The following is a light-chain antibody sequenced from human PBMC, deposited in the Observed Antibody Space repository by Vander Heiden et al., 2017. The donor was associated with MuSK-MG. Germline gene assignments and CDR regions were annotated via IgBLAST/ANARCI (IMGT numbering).Light chain of an antibody. CDR3: QQYNSYSWT. J-gene: IGKJ1*01. V-gene: IGKV1-5*03. Sequence: DIQMTQSPSTLSASVGDRVTITCRPSQSISSWLAWYQQKPGKAPKLLIYKASSLESGVPSRFSGSVSGTEFTLTISSLQPDDFATYYCQQYNSYSWTFGQGTKVEIK. CDR1: QSISSW. CDR2: KAS.